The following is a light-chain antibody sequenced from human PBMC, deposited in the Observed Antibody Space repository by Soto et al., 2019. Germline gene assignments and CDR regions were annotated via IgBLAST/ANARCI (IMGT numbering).Light chain of an antibody. V-gene: IGKV1-5*01. CDR3: QQYNSYSGT. Sequence: DIQMTQSHPTLFASVGDRVIITCRASQSISSWFAWYQQKPGKAPKLLIYDASSLESGVPSRFSGSGSGTELTLTISSLQPDDFATYYCQQYNSYSGTFGQGTKVEIK. CDR2: DAS. J-gene: IGKJ1*01. CDR1: QSISSW.